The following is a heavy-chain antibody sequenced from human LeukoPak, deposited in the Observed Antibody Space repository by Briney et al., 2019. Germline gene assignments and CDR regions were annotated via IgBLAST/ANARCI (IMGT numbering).Heavy chain of an antibody. J-gene: IGHJ3*02. CDR1: GGSISSYY. Sequence: PSETLSLTCTVSGGSISSYYWSWIRQPAGKGLEWIGRIYTSGSTNYNPSLKSRVTMSVDTSKNQFSLKLSSVTAADTAVYYCARETPLKGFYAFDIWGRGTMVTVSS. CDR2: IYTSGST. V-gene: IGHV4-4*07. CDR3: ARETPLKGFYAFDI.